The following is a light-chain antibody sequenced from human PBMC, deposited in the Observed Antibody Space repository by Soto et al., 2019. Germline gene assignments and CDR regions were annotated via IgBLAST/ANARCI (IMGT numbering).Light chain of an antibody. V-gene: IGKV3-20*01. CDR1: QSRGSNF. CDR2: ASS. CDR3: QLYGISPH. Sequence: EIVLTQSPGTLSLSPWERATLSCKTSQSRGSNFLAWYQHKPGQAPRLLIYASSNRATGIPDRFSGSASGTDFTLTINRLEPGDFAVYYCQLYGISPHFGQGTRLEIK. J-gene: IGKJ5*01.